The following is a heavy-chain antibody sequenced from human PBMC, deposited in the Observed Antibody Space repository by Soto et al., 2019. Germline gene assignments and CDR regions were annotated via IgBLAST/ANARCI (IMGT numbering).Heavy chain of an antibody. CDR1: GGSISSGGYY. Sequence: VQLQESGPGLVKPSQTLSLTCTVSGGSISSGGYYWSWIRQHPGKGLEWIGYIYYSGSTYYNPSLKSRVTISVDTSKNQFSLKLSSVTAADTAVYYCARDSASSGYYPHYFDYWGQGTLVTVSS. V-gene: IGHV4-31*03. J-gene: IGHJ4*02. CDR3: ARDSASSGYYPHYFDY. CDR2: IYYSGST. D-gene: IGHD3-22*01.